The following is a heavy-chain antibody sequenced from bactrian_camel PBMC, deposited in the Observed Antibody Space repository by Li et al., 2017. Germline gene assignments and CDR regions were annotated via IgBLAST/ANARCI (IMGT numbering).Heavy chain of an antibody. Sequence: HVQLVESGGGLVQPGGSLRLSCAASGFDFSIYWMYWVRQASGKGLEWVSTIRSGGDNTYYLDSVKGRFTISQDTAKNTVYLQMDSLKSEDTALYLCSTGSRITEASVQGQGTQVTVS. V-gene: IGHV3S1*01. J-gene: IGHJ4*01. CDR2: IRSGGDNT. D-gene: IGHD1*01. CDR1: GFDFSIYW.